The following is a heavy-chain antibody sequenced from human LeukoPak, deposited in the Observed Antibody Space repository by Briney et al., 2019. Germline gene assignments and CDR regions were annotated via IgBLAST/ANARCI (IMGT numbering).Heavy chain of an antibody. CDR1: GFTFDDYA. CDR3: ARGDGYNEPNY. CDR2: ISWNSGSI. V-gene: IGHV3-9*03. Sequence: GRSLRLSCAASGFTFDDYAMHWVRQTPGKGLEWVSGISWNSGSIGYADSVKGRFTISRDNAKNSLYLQMNSLRAEDMAVYYCARGDGYNEPNYWGQGTLVTVSS. D-gene: IGHD5-24*01. J-gene: IGHJ4*02.